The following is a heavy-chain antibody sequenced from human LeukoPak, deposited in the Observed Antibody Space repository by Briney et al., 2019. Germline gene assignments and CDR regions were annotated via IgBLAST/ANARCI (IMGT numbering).Heavy chain of an antibody. Sequence: GGSLRLSCAASGFALSSHWMTWVRQVPGRGPEWVANVNRDGSETYYLDSVKGRFTISRDNAKNTLYLQMNSLRVEDTAVYYCARGRPHGNDYWGQGTLVTVSS. D-gene: IGHD4-23*01. V-gene: IGHV3-7*01. CDR1: GFALSSHW. J-gene: IGHJ4*02. CDR2: VNRDGSET. CDR3: ARGRPHGNDY.